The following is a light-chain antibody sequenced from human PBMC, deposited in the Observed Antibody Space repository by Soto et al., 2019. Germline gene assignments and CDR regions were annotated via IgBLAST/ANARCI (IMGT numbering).Light chain of an antibody. Sequence: EIVLTQSPGTLSLPPGERATLSCRASQSLSSSYLAWYQQKPGRSPRLLIYGASSRATGIPDRFSGSGSGTDFTLTISRLEPEDFAVYYCQQYNSSPLMYTFGQGTKLEIK. CDR2: GAS. CDR1: QSLSSSY. CDR3: QQYNSSPLMYT. V-gene: IGKV3-20*01. J-gene: IGKJ2*01.